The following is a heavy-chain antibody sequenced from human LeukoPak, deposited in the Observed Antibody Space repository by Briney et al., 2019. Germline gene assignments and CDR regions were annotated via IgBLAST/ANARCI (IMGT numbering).Heavy chain of an antibody. V-gene: IGHV4-61*02. CDR3: ARVGSIVGAPRASLNWFDP. J-gene: IGHJ5*02. D-gene: IGHD1-26*01. Sequence: SQTLSLTCTVSGGSISSGSYYWSWIRQPAGKGLEWIGRIYTSGSTNYNPSLKSRVTISVDTSKNQFSLKLSSVTAADTAVYYCARVGSIVGAPRASLNWFDPRGQGTLVTVSS. CDR2: IYTSGST. CDR1: GGSISSGSYY.